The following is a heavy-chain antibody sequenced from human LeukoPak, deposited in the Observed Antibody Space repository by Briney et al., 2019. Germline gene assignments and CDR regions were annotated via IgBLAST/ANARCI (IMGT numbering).Heavy chain of an antibody. CDR3: ARRSDDTFDY. V-gene: IGHV5-10-1*01. CDR1: GYSFTSYW. CDR2: IDPSDSYT. Sequence: GESLKISCKGSGYSFTSYWISWARQMPGKGLEWMGRIDPSDSYTNYSPSFQGHVTISADKSISTAYLQWSSLKASDTAMYHCARRSDDTFDYWGQGTLVTVSS. J-gene: IGHJ4*02.